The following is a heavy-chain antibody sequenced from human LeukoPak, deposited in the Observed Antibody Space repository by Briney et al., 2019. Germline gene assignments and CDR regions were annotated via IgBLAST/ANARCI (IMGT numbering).Heavy chain of an antibody. Sequence: PSETLSLTCAVYGGSFSGYYWSWIRQPPGKGLEWIGEINHSGSTNYNPSLKSRVTISVDTSKNQFSLKLSSVTAADTAVYYCALGAYYDILTGYPQDYYYGMDVWGKGPRSPSPQ. V-gene: IGHV4-34*01. CDR3: ALGAYYDILTGYPQDYYYGMDV. D-gene: IGHD3-9*01. CDR1: GGSFSGYY. J-gene: IGHJ6*01. CDR2: INHSGST.